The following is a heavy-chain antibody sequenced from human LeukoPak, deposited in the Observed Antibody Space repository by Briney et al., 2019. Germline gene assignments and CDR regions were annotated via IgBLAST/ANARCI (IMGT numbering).Heavy chain of an antibody. D-gene: IGHD4-17*01. CDR3: ARRLGDGDYVYYFDY. Sequence: SVKVSCKASGGTFSSYAISWVRQAPGQGLEWMGRIIPIFGTANYAQKFQGRVTITTDESTSTAYMELSSLRSEDTAVYYCARRLGDGDYVYYFDYWGQGTLVTVSS. CDR1: GGTFSSYA. J-gene: IGHJ4*02. V-gene: IGHV1-69*05. CDR2: IIPIFGTA.